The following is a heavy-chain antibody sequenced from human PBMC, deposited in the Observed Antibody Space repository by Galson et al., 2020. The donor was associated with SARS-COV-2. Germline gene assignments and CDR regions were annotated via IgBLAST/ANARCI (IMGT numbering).Heavy chain of an antibody. V-gene: IGHV2-70*11. CDR1: VC. CDR3: ARATYDILTGYYNGLDY. Sequence: VCVRWIRQPPGKARESLARLDWADYKTYITSLKTRPTIPKDTSKNQVVLTMTNMDPVDTATYYCARATYDILTGYYNGLDYWGQGTLGTVSS. J-gene: IGHJ4*02. D-gene: IGHD3-9*01. CDR2: LDWADYK.